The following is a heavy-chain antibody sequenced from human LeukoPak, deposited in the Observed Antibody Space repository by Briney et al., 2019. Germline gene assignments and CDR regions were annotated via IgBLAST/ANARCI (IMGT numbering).Heavy chain of an antibody. J-gene: IGHJ4*02. Sequence: GGTLRLSCAAAGFTFRSYGMTWVRQAPGKGLEWVSSIASSSGYIYYAVSVKGRFTISRDNAKNSVYLQMSSLRAEDTAVYYCARGSGYDFFDYWGQGTLVTVSS. V-gene: IGHV3-21*01. CDR3: ARGSGYDFFDY. CDR1: GFTFRSYG. CDR2: IASSSGYI. D-gene: IGHD5-12*01.